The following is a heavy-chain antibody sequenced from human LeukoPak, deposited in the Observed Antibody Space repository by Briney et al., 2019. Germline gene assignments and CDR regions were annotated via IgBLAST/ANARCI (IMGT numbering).Heavy chain of an antibody. CDR2: ISSSSSYI. Sequence: GGSLRLSCAASGFTFSSYSMNWVRQAPGKGLEWVSSISSSSSYIYYADSVKGRFTISRDNAKNSLYLQMNSLRAEDTAVFYCARAEVADYAFDIWGQGTMVTVSS. D-gene: IGHD6-19*01. CDR1: GFTFSSYS. V-gene: IGHV3-21*01. CDR3: ARAEVADYAFDI. J-gene: IGHJ3*02.